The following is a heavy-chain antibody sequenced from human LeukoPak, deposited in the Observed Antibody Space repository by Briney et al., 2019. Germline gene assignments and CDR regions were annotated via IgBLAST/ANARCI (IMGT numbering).Heavy chain of an antibody. CDR1: GGTYRSDA. CDR2: IIPIFGIA. D-gene: IGHD2-2*01. Sequence: SVKVSCKASGGTYRSDAISWVRQAPGQGLEGMGRIIPIFGIASYAQKFQGRVTITADKSTSTAYMELSSLRSEDTAVYYCAREGYCSSTSCPFDYWGQGTLVTVSS. V-gene: IGHV1-69*04. J-gene: IGHJ4*02. CDR3: AREGYCSSTSCPFDY.